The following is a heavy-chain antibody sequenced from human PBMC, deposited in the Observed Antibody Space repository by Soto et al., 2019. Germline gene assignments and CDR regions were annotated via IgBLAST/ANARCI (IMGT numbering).Heavy chain of an antibody. CDR2: MSPKTGNT. D-gene: IGHD5-18*01. CDR1: GYSFTNDD. CDR3: TRRIGYIAASAV. Sequence: QVQLVQSGAEVKRPGASVTVSCKASGYSFTNDDISWVRRATGQGLEWMGWMSPKTGNTGFAQKFQGRGTMTRNTSIPTAYMQLTSPRPHDTAVYYCTRRIGYIAASAVWGQGTPVTAS. J-gene: IGHJ6*02. V-gene: IGHV1-8*02.